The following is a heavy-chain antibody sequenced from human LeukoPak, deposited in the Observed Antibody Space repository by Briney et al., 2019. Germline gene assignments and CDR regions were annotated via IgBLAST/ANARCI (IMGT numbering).Heavy chain of an antibody. V-gene: IGHV4-4*07. D-gene: IGHD6-19*01. CDR1: GGSIINHY. CDR3: ARDVRYASGWSTPES. CDR2: IYSSGSA. J-gene: IGHJ5*02. Sequence: PSETLSLTCTVSGGSIINHYWSWIRQPAGKGLEWIGRIYSSGSANYSPSLKSRFSMSIDTSNNHFSLNLTSVTAADTALYFCARDVRYASGWSTPESWGQGTLVTVSS.